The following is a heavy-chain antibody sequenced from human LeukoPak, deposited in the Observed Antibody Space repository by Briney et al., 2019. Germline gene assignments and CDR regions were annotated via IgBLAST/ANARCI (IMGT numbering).Heavy chain of an antibody. J-gene: IGHJ4*02. Sequence: SETLSLTCAVYGGSFSGYYWSWIRQPPGKGLEWIGEINHSGSTNYNPSLKSRVTLSVDTSKNQFSLKLSSVTAADTAVYYCAYKPQGSGPAFWGQGTLVTVSS. CDR1: GGSFSGYY. D-gene: IGHD6-19*01. V-gene: IGHV4-34*01. CDR2: INHSGST. CDR3: AYKPQGSGPAF.